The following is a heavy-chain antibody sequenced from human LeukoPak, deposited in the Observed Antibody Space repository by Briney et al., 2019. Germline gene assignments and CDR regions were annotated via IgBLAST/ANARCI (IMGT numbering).Heavy chain of an antibody. V-gene: IGHV3-30*18. Sequence: GGSLRLSCAASGFTFSSYWMSWVRQAPGKGLEWVGVITYDGSNKYYGDSVKGRFTISRDNSKNTLYLQMNSLRAEDTAVYYCAKGLIVVVPAAISGVDYWGQGTLVTVSS. D-gene: IGHD2-2*01. CDR1: GFTFSSYW. CDR3: AKGLIVVVPAAISGVDY. CDR2: ITYDGSNK. J-gene: IGHJ4*02.